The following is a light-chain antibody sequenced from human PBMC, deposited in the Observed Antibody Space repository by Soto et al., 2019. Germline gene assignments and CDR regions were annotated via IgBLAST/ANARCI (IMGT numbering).Light chain of an antibody. CDR2: DAS. Sequence: EIVLTQSPATLSLSPGERATLSCRASQSVSSYLAWYQHKPGQPPRLLIYDASNRATGIPARFSGSGSGTGFTLAISCQETEDVAVYYCQQCSNWPPTWTFGQGTKVKIK. V-gene: IGKV3-11*01. CDR3: QQCSNWPPTWT. J-gene: IGKJ1*01. CDR1: QSVSSY.